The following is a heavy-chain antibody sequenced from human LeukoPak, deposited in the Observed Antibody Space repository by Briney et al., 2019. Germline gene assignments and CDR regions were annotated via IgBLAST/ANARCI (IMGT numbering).Heavy chain of an antibody. D-gene: IGHD3-9*01. CDR2: INSNTDGGTT. CDR3: TTGAYDILTGYYDWYFDL. Sequence: GGSLRLSCAASGFTFTNAWMSWVRQAPGKGLEWVGRINSNTDGGTTDYAAPVKGRFTISRDDSKNTLYLQMNSLRTEDTAVYYCTTGAYDILTGYYDWYFDLWGRGTLVTVSS. CDR1: GFTFTNAW. V-gene: IGHV3-15*01. J-gene: IGHJ2*01.